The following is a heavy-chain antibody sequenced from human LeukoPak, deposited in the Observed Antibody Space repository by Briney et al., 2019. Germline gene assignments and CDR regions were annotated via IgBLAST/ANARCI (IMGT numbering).Heavy chain of an antibody. V-gene: IGHV3-33*06. D-gene: IGHD3-3*01. J-gene: IGHJ4*02. CDR3: AKDTAVQFLEPAF. CDR2: IWFDGSVK. Sequence: GGSLRLSCAASGFTFNTHGMHWVRQAPGKGLEWVAAIWFDGSVKHYSDAVKGRFTISRDNSLNTLYLQINSLRVEDTAIYYCAKDTAVQFLEPAFWGQGTLVTVSS. CDR1: GFTFNTHG.